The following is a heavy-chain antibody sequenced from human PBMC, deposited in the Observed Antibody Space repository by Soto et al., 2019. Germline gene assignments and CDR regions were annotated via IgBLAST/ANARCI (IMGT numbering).Heavy chain of an antibody. D-gene: IGHD1-1*01. CDR1: GGSVSSGNYY. J-gene: IGHJ4*02. CDR3: ARRASGTPYFDY. CDR2: IYYSGST. Sequence: SETLSLTCTVSGGSVSSGNYYWSWIRQPPGKGLEWIGYIYYSGSTNYNPSLKSRVTLSVDTSRNQFSLKLTSVTAADTAVYYCARRASGTPYFDYWGQGTLVTVSS. V-gene: IGHV4-61*01.